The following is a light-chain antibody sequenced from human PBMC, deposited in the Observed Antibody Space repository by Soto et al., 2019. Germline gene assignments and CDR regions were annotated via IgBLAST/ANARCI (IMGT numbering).Light chain of an antibody. V-gene: IGLV1-40*01. CDR1: SSNIGAGYD. CDR2: GNS. CDR3: QSYDSSLSGSWV. Sequence: QSVLTQPPSVSGAPGQRVTISCTGSSSNIGAGYDVHWYQQLPGTAPKLLIYGNSNRPSGVPDRFSGSNSGTSASLAITGLQAEDEADYYCQSYDSSLSGSWVFGGGTKVTVL. J-gene: IGLJ3*02.